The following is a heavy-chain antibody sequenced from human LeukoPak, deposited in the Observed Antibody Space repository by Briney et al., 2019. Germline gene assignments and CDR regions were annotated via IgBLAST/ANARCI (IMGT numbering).Heavy chain of an antibody. J-gene: IGHJ4*02. V-gene: IGHV3-49*04. Sequence: GGSLRLSCAASGFTFSSYAMSWVRQAPGKGLEWVGSIRSKAYGGTTEYAASVKGRFTISRGDSKSIAYLQMNSLKTEDTAVYYCTRGRYYDFWSGYYVDYWGQGTLVTVSS. CDR2: IRSKAYGGTT. CDR1: GFTFSSYA. D-gene: IGHD3-3*01. CDR3: TRGRYYDFWSGYYVDY.